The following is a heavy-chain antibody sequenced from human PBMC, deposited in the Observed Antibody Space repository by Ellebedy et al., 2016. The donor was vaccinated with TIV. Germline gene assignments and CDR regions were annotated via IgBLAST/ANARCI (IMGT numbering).Heavy chain of an antibody. CDR3: ARDDEYRLLD. J-gene: IGHJ4*02. CDR1: GFTVSSNQ. D-gene: IGHD2-2*01. CDR2: IYSDGST. Sequence: PGGSLRLSCAASGFTVSSNQRTWVGKVPGKGLEWCSLIYSDGSTYYADSVKGRFTMSRDNSKNTLYLKMNKLRADDTAVYHCARDDEYRLLDWGQGTLVTVSS. V-gene: IGHV3-53*01.